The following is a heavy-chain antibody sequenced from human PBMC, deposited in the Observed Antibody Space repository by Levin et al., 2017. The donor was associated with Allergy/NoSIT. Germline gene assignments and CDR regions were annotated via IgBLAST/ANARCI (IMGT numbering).Heavy chain of an antibody. V-gene: IGHV3-48*02. Sequence: GGSLRLSCAASGFTFSSYSVNWVRQAPGKGLEWVSYISSSSGTIYYADSVKGRFTISRDNAKNSLYLQMNSLRDEDTAVYYCARDGHCSSTSCYFDLDDWGQGTRVTVSS. J-gene: IGHJ4*02. CDR2: ISSSSGTI. CDR3: ARDGHCSSTSCYFDLDD. D-gene: IGHD2-2*01. CDR1: GFTFSSYS.